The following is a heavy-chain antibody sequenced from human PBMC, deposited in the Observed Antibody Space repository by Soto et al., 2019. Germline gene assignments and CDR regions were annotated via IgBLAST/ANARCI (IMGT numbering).Heavy chain of an antibody. J-gene: IGHJ5*02. CDR2: ISYDGSNK. Sequence: QVQLVESGGGVVQPGRSLRLSCAASGFTFSSYAMHWVRQAPGKGLEWVAVISYDGSNKYYADSVKGRFTISRDNSKNTLDLQMNSLRAEDRAVYYCASSAGGYYGWRFDPWGQGTLVTVSS. D-gene: IGHD3-10*01. CDR3: ASSAGGYYGWRFDP. CDR1: GFTFSSYA. V-gene: IGHV3-30-3*01.